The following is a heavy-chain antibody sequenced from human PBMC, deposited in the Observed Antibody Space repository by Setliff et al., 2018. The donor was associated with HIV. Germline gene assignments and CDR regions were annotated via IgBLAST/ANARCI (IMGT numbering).Heavy chain of an antibody. CDR2: IYYSGST. CDR1: GASISSSSYF. J-gene: IGHJ4*02. Sequence: SETLSLTCTVSGASISSSSYFWGWIRQPPGKGLEWIGSIYYSGSTYYNPSLKSRVTISVDTSKNQFSLKLSSVTAADTAVYYCARHYNVNYYVRKDFDYWGQGTLGTVS. V-gene: IGHV4-39*01. D-gene: IGHD1-26*01. CDR3: ARHYNVNYYVRKDFDY.